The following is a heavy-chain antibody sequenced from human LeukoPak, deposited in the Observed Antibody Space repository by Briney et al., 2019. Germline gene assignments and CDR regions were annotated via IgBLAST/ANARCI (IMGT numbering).Heavy chain of an antibody. CDR1: GYSISSGYY. J-gene: IGHJ3*02. D-gene: IGHD3-22*01. CDR2: IYHSGST. V-gene: IGHV4-38-2*02. Sequence: SETLSLTCTVSGYSISSGYYWGWIRQPPGKGLERIGSIYHSGSTYYNPSLKSRVTISVDTSKDQFSLKLSSVTAADTAVYYCASAKYYYDSSGSKAGDAFDIWGQGTMVTVSS. CDR3: ASAKYYYDSSGSKAGDAFDI.